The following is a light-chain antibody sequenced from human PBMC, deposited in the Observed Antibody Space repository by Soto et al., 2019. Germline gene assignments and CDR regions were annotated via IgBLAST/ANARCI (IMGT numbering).Light chain of an antibody. J-gene: IGLJ1*01. V-gene: IGLV2-11*01. CDR1: TSDVGGYKY. CDR3: CSYAGSSTDV. Sequence: QSALTQPRSVSGSPGQSVTISCTGTTSDVGGYKYVSWYQQHPGKAPTLMISDVSKRPSGVPDRFSGSKTDNTASLTISGLQAEDDAAYYCCSYAGSSTDVFGTGTKLTVL. CDR2: DVS.